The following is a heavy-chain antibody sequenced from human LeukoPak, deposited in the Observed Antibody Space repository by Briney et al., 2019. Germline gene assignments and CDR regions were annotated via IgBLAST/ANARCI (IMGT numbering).Heavy chain of an antibody. V-gene: IGHV3-48*01. CDR3: ARRTGEYYYYYMDV. Sequence: GSLRLSCAASGFTGSSNEMSWVRPAPGKGLEWVSYISSSSSTIYYADSVKGRFTISRDNAKNSLYLQMNSLRAEDTAVYYCARRTGEYYYYYMDVWGKGTTVTVSS. CDR1: GFTGSSNE. D-gene: IGHD7-27*01. J-gene: IGHJ6*03. CDR2: ISSSSSTI.